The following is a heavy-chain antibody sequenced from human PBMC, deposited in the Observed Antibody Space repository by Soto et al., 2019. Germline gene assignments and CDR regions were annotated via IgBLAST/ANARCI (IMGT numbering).Heavy chain of an antibody. CDR3: ARAKDIVVVPAATQLQGWFDP. CDR1: GYTFTGYY. V-gene: IGHV1-2*04. Sequence: GASVKVSCKASGYTFTGYYMHWARQAPGQGLEWMGWINPNSGGTNYAQKFQGWVTMTRDTSISTAYMELSRLRSDDTAVYYCARAKDIVVVPAATQLQGWFDPWGQGTLVTVSS. J-gene: IGHJ5*02. CDR2: INPNSGGT. D-gene: IGHD2-2*01.